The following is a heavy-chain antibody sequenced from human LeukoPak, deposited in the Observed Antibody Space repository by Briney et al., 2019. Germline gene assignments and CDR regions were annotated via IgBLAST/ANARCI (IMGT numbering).Heavy chain of an antibody. CDR1: GGSFSGYY. V-gene: IGHV4-34*01. J-gene: IGHJ5*02. CDR3: ARSDWFRGEEAPT. Sequence: PSETLSLTCTVYGGSFSGYYWSWIRQPPGRGLEWIGEINHSGSINYNPSLKSRVTISVDTSKNQFSLKLSSVTAADTAVYYCARSDWFRGEEAPTWGQGTLVTVSS. D-gene: IGHD3-9*01. CDR2: INHSGSI.